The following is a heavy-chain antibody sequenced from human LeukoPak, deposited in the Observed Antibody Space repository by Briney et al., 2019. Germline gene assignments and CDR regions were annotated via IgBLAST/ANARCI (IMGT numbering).Heavy chain of an antibody. CDR1: GGSFSGYY. V-gene: IGHV4-34*01. J-gene: IGHJ3*02. Sequence: SETLSLTCAVYGGSFSGYYWGWIRQLPGKGLEWIGEINHSGSTNYNPSLKSRVTISVDTSKNQFSLKLSSVTAADTAVYYCARGQRGYSYGPAAFDIWGQGTMVTVSS. CDR2: INHSGST. D-gene: IGHD5-18*01. CDR3: ARGQRGYSYGPAAFDI.